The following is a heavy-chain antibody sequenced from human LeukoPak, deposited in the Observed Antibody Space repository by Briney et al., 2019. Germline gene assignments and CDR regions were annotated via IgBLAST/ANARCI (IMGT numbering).Heavy chain of an antibody. D-gene: IGHD3-22*01. CDR3: AKGGITMIVVVTLDAFDI. CDR1: GFTFDDYA. Sequence: PGGSLRLSCAASGFTFDDYAMHWVRQAPGKGLEWVSGISWNSGSIGYADSVKGRFTISRDNAMNSLYLQMNSLRAEDTALYYCAKGGITMIVVVTLDAFDIWGQGTMVTVSS. V-gene: IGHV3-9*01. CDR2: ISWNSGSI. J-gene: IGHJ3*02.